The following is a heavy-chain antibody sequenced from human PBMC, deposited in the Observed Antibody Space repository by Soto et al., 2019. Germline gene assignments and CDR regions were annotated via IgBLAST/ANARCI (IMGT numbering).Heavy chain of an antibody. CDR2: ISYDGSNK. V-gene: IGHV3-30*18. CDR3: AKEGWGYSGHVDV. CDR1: GFTFSSYG. Sequence: LRLSCAASGFTFSSYGMHWVRQAPGKGLEWVAVISYDGSNKYYADSVKGRFTISRDNSKNTLYLQMNSLRAEDTAVYYCAKEGWGYSGHVDVWGQGTTVTVSS. J-gene: IGHJ6*02. D-gene: IGHD5-12*01.